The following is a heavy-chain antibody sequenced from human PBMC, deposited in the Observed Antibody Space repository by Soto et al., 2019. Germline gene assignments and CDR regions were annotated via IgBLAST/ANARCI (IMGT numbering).Heavy chain of an antibody. D-gene: IGHD6-19*01. CDR2: INPNSGGT. Sequence: ASVKVSCKAPGYTFTSYGISWVRQAPGQGLEWMGWINPNSGGTNYAQKFQGRVTMTRDTSISTAYMELSRLRSDDTAVYYCAREAYYSSGWVYWGQGTLVTVSS. V-gene: IGHV1-2*02. CDR3: AREAYYSSGWVY. J-gene: IGHJ4*02. CDR1: GYTFTSYG.